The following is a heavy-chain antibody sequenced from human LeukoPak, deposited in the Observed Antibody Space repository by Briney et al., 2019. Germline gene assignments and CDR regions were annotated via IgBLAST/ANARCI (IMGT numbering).Heavy chain of an antibody. Sequence: SETLSLTCAVSGYSISSGYYWGWIRQPPGKGLEWIGSIYHSGSTYYNPPLKSRVTISVDTSKNQFSLKLSSVTAADTAVYYCARGRDFWSGYSNWFDPWGQGTLVTVSS. CDR2: IYHSGST. CDR3: ARGRDFWSGYSNWFDP. V-gene: IGHV4-38-2*01. D-gene: IGHD3-3*01. CDR1: GYSISSGYY. J-gene: IGHJ5*02.